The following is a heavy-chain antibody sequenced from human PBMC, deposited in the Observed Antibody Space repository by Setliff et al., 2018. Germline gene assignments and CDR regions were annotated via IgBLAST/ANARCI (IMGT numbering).Heavy chain of an antibody. J-gene: IGHJ4*02. CDR3: VRGRTTYYFDY. CDR1: GGTFSSDV. D-gene: IGHD4-4*01. Sequence: SVKVSCKASGGTFSSDVITWVRQAPGQGLEWMGRLIPILRKTNYAENFQGRVSITADGSTNTVHMEVTSLRADDTAVYYCVRGRTTYYFDYWGQGTLVTVSS. V-gene: IGHV1-69*13. CDR2: LIPILRKT.